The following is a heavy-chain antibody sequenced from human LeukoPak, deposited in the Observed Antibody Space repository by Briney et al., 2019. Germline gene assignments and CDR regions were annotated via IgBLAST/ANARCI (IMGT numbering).Heavy chain of an antibody. J-gene: IGHJ3*02. Sequence: PGGSMRLSCAAYGFTFSSHSMNWVRQAPGKGLEWVSSISSSSSYIYYADSVKGRFTISRDNAKNSLYLQMNSLRAEDTAVYYCARDSLTFYGAFDIWGQGTMVTVSS. D-gene: IGHD2/OR15-2a*01. V-gene: IGHV3-21*01. CDR3: ARDSLTFYGAFDI. CDR2: ISSSSSYI. CDR1: GFTFSSHS.